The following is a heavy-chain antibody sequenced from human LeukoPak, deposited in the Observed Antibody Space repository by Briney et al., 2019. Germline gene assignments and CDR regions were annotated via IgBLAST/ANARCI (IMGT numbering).Heavy chain of an antibody. Sequence: SETPSLTCAVYGGSFSGYYWSWIRQPPGKGLEWIGEINHSGSTNYNPSLKSRVTISVDTSKNQFSLKLSSVTAADTAVYYCAKDRDSSGYTPDAFDIWGQGTMVTVSS. CDR3: AKDRDSSGYTPDAFDI. D-gene: IGHD3-22*01. CDR2: INHSGST. V-gene: IGHV4-34*01. J-gene: IGHJ3*02. CDR1: GGSFSGYY.